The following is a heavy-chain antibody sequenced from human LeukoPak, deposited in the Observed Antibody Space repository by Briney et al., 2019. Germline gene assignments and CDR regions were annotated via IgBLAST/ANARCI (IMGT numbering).Heavy chain of an antibody. D-gene: IGHD6-19*01. CDR3: ARLHRDSSGWYYFDY. V-gene: IGHV4-4*07. J-gene: IGHJ4*02. Sequence: SETLSLTCTVAGGSLTSYYWSWIRQPDGKGLEWIGRIYTSGSPNYNPSLKSRVTLSVDPPKNQFSLKLGSVTPASRAVYYFARLHRDSSGWYYFDYWGQGTLVTVSS. CDR2: IYTSGSP. CDR1: GGSLTSYY.